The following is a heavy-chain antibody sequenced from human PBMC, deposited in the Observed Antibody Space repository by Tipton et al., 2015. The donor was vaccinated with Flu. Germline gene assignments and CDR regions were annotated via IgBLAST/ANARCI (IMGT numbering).Heavy chain of an antibody. J-gene: IGHJ6*02. CDR3: ARGSFHYYGSGDRDYYYYYGMDV. Sequence: TLSLTCTVSGGSISSSSYYWGWIRQPPGKGLEWIGSIYYSGSTYYNPSLKSRVTISVDTSKNQFSLKLSSVTAADTAVYYCARGSFHYYGSGDRDYYYYYGMDVWGQGTTVTVSS. D-gene: IGHD3-10*01. CDR1: GGSISSSSYY. CDR2: IYYSGST. V-gene: IGHV4-39*07.